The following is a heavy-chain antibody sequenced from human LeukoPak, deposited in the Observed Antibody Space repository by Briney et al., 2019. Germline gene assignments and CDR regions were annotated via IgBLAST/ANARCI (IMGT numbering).Heavy chain of an antibody. CDR2: INHSGST. J-gene: IGHJ6*03. CDR1: GGSFSGYY. CDR3: ARQPKSSYYDFWSGYYNPYYYYYMDV. Sequence: PSETLSLTCAVYGGSFSGYYWSWIRQPPGKGLEWIGEINHSGSTNYNPSLKSRVTISVDTSKNQFSLKLSSVTAADTAVYYCARQPKSSYYDFWSGYYNPYYYYYMDVWGKGTTVTVSS. V-gene: IGHV4-34*01. D-gene: IGHD3-3*01.